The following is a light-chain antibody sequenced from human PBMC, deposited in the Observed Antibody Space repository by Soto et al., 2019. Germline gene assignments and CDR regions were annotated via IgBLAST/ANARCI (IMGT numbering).Light chain of an antibody. CDR3: QQYNSYPGT. J-gene: IGKJ1*01. CDR2: DAS. V-gene: IGKV1-5*01. CDR1: QSIRSW. Sequence: DLYLTHAPSTLSASLGYRVTITFRASQSIRSWLAWYPQKPGKAPKLLIYDASSLESGVPSRFSGSGSGTEFTLTISSLQPDDFATYYCQQYNSYPGTFGQGTKVDI.